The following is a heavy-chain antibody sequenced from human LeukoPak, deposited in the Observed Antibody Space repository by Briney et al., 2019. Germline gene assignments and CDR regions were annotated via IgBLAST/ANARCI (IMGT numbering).Heavy chain of an antibody. Sequence: GGSLRLSCAASGFTFSSYAMSWVRQAPGKGLEGVSAISCSCGSTYYPDSLKGRFTISRDNSKNTLYLQMNSLRAEDTAVYYCARREYYDILTGVGGYWGQGTLVTVSS. J-gene: IGHJ4*02. D-gene: IGHD3-9*01. CDR1: GFTFSSYA. CDR2: ISCSCGST. V-gene: IGHV3-23*01. CDR3: ARREYYDILTGVGGY.